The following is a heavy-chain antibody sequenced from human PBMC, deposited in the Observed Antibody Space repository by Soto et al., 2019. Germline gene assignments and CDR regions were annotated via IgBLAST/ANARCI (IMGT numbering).Heavy chain of an antibody. CDR2: IYYSGST. CDR1: GGSISSYY. V-gene: IGHV4-59*01. CDR3: ERFSRRGNWFDS. J-gene: IGHJ5*01. Sequence: ASETLSLTCTVSGGSISSYYWSWIRQPPGKGLEWIGYIYYSGSTNYNPSLKSRVTISVDTSKNQFSLKLSSVTAAETAVYYCERFSRRGNWFDSWGPGTLVTVSS.